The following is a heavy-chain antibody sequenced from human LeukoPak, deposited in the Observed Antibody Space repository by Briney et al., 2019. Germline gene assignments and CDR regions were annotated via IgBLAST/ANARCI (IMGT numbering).Heavy chain of an antibody. Sequence: SQTLSLTCAISGDSFSSDSAAWNWIRQSPSRGLEWLARTYFRSKWYYDYALAVKGRITINPDTSKNQFSLQLNSVTPEDTAVYFCARDPVGGSTIFDSWGQGTLVTVSS. J-gene: IGHJ4*02. CDR3: ARDPVGGSTIFDS. D-gene: IGHD1-26*01. V-gene: IGHV6-1*01. CDR2: TYFRSKWYY. CDR1: GDSFSSDSAA.